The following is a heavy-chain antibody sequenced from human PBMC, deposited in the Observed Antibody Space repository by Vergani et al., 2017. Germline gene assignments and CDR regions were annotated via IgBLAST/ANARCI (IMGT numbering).Heavy chain of an antibody. CDR2: ISSSSSYT. V-gene: IGHV3-11*06. CDR1: GFTFSDYY. CDR3: ARKYCSSTSCYGLYFDY. J-gene: IGHJ4*02. D-gene: IGHD2-2*01. Sequence: QVQLVESGGGLVKPGGSLRLSCAASGFTFSDYYMSWIRQAPGKGLEWVSYISSSSSYTNYADSVKGRVTISRDNAKNSLYLQMNSLRAEDTAVYYCARKYCSSTSCYGLYFDYWGQGTLVTVSS.